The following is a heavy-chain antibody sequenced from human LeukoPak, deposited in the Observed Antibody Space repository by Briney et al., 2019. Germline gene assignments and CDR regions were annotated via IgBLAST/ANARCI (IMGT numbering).Heavy chain of an antibody. J-gene: IGHJ4*02. CDR2: IYHSGST. CDR1: GGSISSGGYS. CDR3: ARDLGGGYFDY. V-gene: IGHV4-30-2*01. Sequence: SQTLSLTCAVSGGSISSGGYSWSWIRQPPGRGLEWIGYIYHSGSTYYNPSLKRRVTISVDRSKNQFSLKLSSVTAADTAVYYCARDLGGGYFDYWGQGTLVTVSS. D-gene: IGHD4-23*01.